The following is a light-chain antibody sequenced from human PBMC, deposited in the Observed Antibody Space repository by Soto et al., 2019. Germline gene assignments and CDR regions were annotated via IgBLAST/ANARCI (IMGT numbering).Light chain of an antibody. J-gene: IGKJ3*01. CDR1: QSVSDSY. CDR3: QHYGTSAL. V-gene: IGKV3-20*01. CDR2: AS. Sequence: EIVLTQSPGPLSLSPGERATLSCRASQSVSDSYLAWYQQKPGQAPRLLIYASSRATGIPDRFSGSGSGTDFTLSISRLEPDDFAVYYCQHYGTSALFGPGTRVDIK.